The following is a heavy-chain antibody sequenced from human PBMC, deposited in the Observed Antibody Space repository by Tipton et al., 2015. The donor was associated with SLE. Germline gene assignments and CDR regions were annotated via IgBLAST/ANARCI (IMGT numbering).Heavy chain of an antibody. J-gene: IGHJ3*02. D-gene: IGHD3-16*02. CDR3: AQAHLWGSYRYASDI. Sequence: TLSLTCSVSGGSVSNNIYYWGWVRQSPGKGLEWIGEINHGGGTNYNPSLKSRVTISVDTSKNQFSLKLSSVTAADTAVYYCAQAHLWGSYRYASDIWGQGTMVTVSS. CDR1: GGSVSNNIYY. V-gene: IGHV4-61*05. CDR2: INHGGGT.